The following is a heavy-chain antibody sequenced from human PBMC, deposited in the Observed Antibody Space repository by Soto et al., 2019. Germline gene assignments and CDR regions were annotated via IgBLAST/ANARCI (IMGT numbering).Heavy chain of an antibody. CDR3: ARTKYDGPLDYYDSSGYYFPGYYYGMDV. CDR2: IYHSGST. Sequence: SETLSLTCAVSGGSISSSNWWSWVRQPPGKGLEWIGEIYHSGSTNYNPSLKSRVTISVDKPKNQFSLKLSSVTAADTAVYYCARTKYDGPLDYYDSSGYYFPGYYYGMDVWGQGTTVTVSS. V-gene: IGHV4-4*02. J-gene: IGHJ6*02. D-gene: IGHD3-22*01. CDR1: GGSISSSNW.